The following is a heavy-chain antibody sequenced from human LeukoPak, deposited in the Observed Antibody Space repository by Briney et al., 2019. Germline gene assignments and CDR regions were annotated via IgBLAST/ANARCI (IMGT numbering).Heavy chain of an antibody. J-gene: IGHJ6*03. CDR2: ISSSGSTI. Sequence: GGSLRLSCAASRFTFSSYEMNWVRQAPGKGLEWVSYISSSGSTIYYADSVKGRFTISRDNAKNSLYLQMNSLRAEDTAVYYCARCDSSGYYYARYYYYYMDVWGKGTTVTVSS. CDR1: RFTFSSYE. D-gene: IGHD3-22*01. CDR3: ARCDSSGYYYARYYYYYMDV. V-gene: IGHV3-48*03.